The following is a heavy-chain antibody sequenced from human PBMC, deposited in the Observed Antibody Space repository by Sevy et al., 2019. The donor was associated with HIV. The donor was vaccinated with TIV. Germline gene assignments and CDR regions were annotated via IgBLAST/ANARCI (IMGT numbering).Heavy chain of an antibody. CDR1: GFTVSDYY. J-gene: IGHJ4*02. V-gene: IGHV3-11*01. CDR3: ARGAYDSSGSYYFDY. D-gene: IGHD3-22*01. Sequence: GGSLRLSCAASGFTVSDYYMSWIRQAPGKGLEWVSYISSSGSTIYYADSVKGRFTISRDNAKNSLYLQMNSLRAEDTAVYYCARGAYDSSGSYYFDYWGQGTLVTVSS. CDR2: ISSSGSTI.